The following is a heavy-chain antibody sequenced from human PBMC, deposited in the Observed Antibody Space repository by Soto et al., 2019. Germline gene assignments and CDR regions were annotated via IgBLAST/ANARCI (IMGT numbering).Heavy chain of an antibody. CDR3: ARGDPYYGMDV. J-gene: IGHJ6*02. V-gene: IGHV3-30*04. CDR2: ISYDGSNK. CDR1: GFTSSSYF. Sequence: QVQLVESGGGVVRPGRSLRLSCVASGFTSSSYFMHWVRQAPGKGQEWVALISYDGSNKHYADSVKGRFTISRDNSKNTLYLQMHSLRGDDTAVYSCARGDPYYGMDVWGQGTTVTVSS.